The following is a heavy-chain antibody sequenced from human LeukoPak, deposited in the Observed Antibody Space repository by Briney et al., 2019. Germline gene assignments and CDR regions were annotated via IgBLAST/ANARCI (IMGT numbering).Heavy chain of an antibody. CDR3: ASRYCSSTSCYDYYYYGMDV. J-gene: IGHJ6*02. V-gene: IGHV4-59*01. D-gene: IGHD2-2*01. Sequence: SETLSLTCTVSGGSISSYYWSWIRQPPGKGLEWIGYIYYSGSTNYNPSLKSRVTISVDTSKNQFSLKLSSVTAADTAVYYCASRYCSSTSCYDYYYYGMDVWGQGTTVTVSS. CDR2: IYYSGST. CDR1: GGSISSYY.